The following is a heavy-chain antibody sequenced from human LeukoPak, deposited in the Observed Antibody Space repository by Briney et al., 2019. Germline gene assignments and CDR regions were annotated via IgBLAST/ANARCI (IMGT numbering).Heavy chain of an antibody. CDR2: ISAYNGNT. CDR3: ARDQGPYCGGDCYSASLY. J-gene: IGHJ4*02. Sequence: ASVKVSCKASGYTFTSYGISWVRQAPGQGLEWMGWISAYNGNTNYAQKLQGRVTMTTDTSTSTAYMELRSLRSDDTAVYYCARDQGPYCGGDCYSASLYWGQGTLVTVSS. CDR1: GYTFTSYG. V-gene: IGHV1-18*01. D-gene: IGHD2-21*02.